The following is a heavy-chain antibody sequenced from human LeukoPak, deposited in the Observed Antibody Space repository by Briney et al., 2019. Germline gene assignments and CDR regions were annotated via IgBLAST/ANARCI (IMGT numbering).Heavy chain of an antibody. CDR1: GFTFSSYA. D-gene: IGHD6-19*01. CDR2: ISYDGSNK. V-gene: IGHV3-30*04. J-gene: IGHJ4*02. CDR3: ATPISGSGWYSSYYFDY. Sequence: GGSLRLSCAASGFTFSSYAMHWVRQAPGKGLEWVAVISYDGSNKYYADSVKGRFTISRDNSKNTLYLQMNSLRAEDTAVYYCATPISGSGWYSSYYFDYWGQGTLVTVSS.